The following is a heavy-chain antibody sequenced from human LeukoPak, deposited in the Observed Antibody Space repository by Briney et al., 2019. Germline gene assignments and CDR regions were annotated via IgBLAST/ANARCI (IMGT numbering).Heavy chain of an antibody. CDR1: GFTFSSYG. V-gene: IGHV3-30*02. Sequence: HPGGSLRLSCAASGFTFSSYGMHWVRQAPGKGLEWVAFIRFDGSSKYYADSVKDRFTISRDNSKNTLYLQMNTLRVDDTAVYYCAKPGEQLGQTYLDDWGQGTLLTVSS. D-gene: IGHD6-13*01. J-gene: IGHJ4*02. CDR2: IRFDGSSK. CDR3: AKPGEQLGQTYLDD.